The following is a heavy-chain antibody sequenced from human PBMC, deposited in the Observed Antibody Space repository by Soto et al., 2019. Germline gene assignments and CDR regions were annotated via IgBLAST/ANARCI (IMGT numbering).Heavy chain of an antibody. J-gene: IGHJ4*02. Sequence: QVQLVESGGGVVQPGRSLRLSCAASGFTFSSYAMHWVRQAPGKGLEWVAVISYDGSNKYYADSVKGRFTISRDNSKNTLYLQMNSLRAEDTGVYYCARDLKGLDCSGGSCYSGIGDYWGQGTLVTVSS. CDR3: ARDLKGLDCSGGSCYSGIGDY. CDR1: GFTFSSYA. CDR2: ISYDGSNK. D-gene: IGHD2-15*01. V-gene: IGHV3-30-3*01.